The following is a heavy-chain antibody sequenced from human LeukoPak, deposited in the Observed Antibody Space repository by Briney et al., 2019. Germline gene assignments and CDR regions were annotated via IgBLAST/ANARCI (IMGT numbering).Heavy chain of an antibody. D-gene: IGHD1-1*01. CDR1: GFTFSSYS. CDR3: ARDSGGWNRMYYFDY. V-gene: IGHV3-48*01. Sequence: GGSLRLSCAASGFTFSSYSMNWVRQAPGKGLEWVSYISSSSSTIYYADSVKGRFTISRDNAKNSLYLQMNSLRAEDTAVYYCARDSGGWNRMYYFDYWGQGTLVTVSS. J-gene: IGHJ4*02. CDR2: ISSSSSTI.